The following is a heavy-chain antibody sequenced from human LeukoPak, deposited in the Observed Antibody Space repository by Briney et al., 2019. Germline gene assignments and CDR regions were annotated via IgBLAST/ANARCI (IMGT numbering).Heavy chain of an antibody. D-gene: IGHD2-21*02. CDR3: ARHIVVVTVIPAPDNWFDP. J-gene: IGHJ5*02. CDR2: MNPNSGNT. CDR1: GYTFTSYD. V-gene: IGHV1-8*01. Sequence: ASVKVSCKASGYTFTSYDINWVRQATGQGLEWMGWMNPNSGNTGYAQKFQGRVTMTRNTSISTAYMELSSLRSEDTAVYYCARHIVVVTVIPAPDNWFDPWGQGTLVTVSS.